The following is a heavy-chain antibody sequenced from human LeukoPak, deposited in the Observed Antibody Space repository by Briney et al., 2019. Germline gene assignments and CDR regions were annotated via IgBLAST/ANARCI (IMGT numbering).Heavy chain of an antibody. CDR2: THYRSKWYN. D-gene: IGHD6-19*01. Sequence: SQTLSLTCAISGDRVSSNSAAWNWIRQSPSRGLEWLGRTHYRSKWYNDYAVSVKSRITINPDTSKNQFSLQLNSVTPEDTAVYYCARGNSGWYTHPGDFDYWGQGTLVTVSS. J-gene: IGHJ4*02. CDR3: ARGNSGWYTHPGDFDY. CDR1: GDRVSSNSAA. V-gene: IGHV6-1*01.